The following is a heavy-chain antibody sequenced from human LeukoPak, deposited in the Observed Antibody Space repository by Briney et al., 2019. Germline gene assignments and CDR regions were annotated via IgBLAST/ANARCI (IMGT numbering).Heavy chain of an antibody. D-gene: IGHD3-10*02. CDR1: GFTFSSYT. Sequence: GGSLRLSCAASGFTFSSYTMNWVRQAPGKELEWVSSISSSSSCIFYADSVKGRFTISRDNAKNSLYLQMNSLRAEDTAVYYCAELGITMIGGVWGKGTTVTISS. CDR2: ISSSSSCI. CDR3: AELGITMIGGV. J-gene: IGHJ6*04. V-gene: IGHV3-21*01.